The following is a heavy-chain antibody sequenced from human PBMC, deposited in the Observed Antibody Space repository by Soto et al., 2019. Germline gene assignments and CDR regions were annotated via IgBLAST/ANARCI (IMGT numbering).Heavy chain of an antibody. CDR2: ISSSSSYI. CDR1: GFTFSSYS. J-gene: IGHJ4*02. CDR3: ARVFWQDLLPDY. D-gene: IGHD2-15*01. Sequence: ESGGGLVKPWGSLRLSCAASGFTFSSYSMNWVRQAPGKGLEWVSSISSSSSYIYYADSVKGRFTISRDNAKNSLYLQMNSLRAEDTAVYYCARVFWQDLLPDYWGQGTLVTVSS. V-gene: IGHV3-21*01.